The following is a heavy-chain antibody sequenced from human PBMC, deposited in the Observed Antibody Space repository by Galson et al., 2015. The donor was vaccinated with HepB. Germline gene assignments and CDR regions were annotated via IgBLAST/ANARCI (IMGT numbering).Heavy chain of an antibody. CDR2: ISAYNGNT. J-gene: IGHJ4*02. CDR1: NYTFTSYG. D-gene: IGHD6-13*01. Sequence: SVKVSCKASNYTFTSYGISWVRQAPGQGLEWMGWISAYNGNTNYAQKFQGRVTVTTDTSTSTAYMELRSLRSDDTAVYYCARVRDSSAWYFPLAYWGQGTLVTVSS. V-gene: IGHV1-18*01. CDR3: ARVRDSSAWYFPLAY.